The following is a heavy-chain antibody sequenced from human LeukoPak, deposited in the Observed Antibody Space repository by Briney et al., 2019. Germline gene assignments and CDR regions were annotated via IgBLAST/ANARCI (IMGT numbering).Heavy chain of an antibody. J-gene: IGHJ4*02. D-gene: IGHD6-13*01. V-gene: IGHV3-11*04. CDR3: APHIAAADPFDY. CDR1: GFTFSDYY. CDR2: ISSSGSTI. Sequence: GGSLRLSCAASGFTFSDYYMSWIRQAPGKGLEWVSYISSSGSTIYYADSVKGRFTISRDNAKNSLYLQMSSLRAEDTAVYYCAPHIAAADPFDYWGQGTLVTVSS.